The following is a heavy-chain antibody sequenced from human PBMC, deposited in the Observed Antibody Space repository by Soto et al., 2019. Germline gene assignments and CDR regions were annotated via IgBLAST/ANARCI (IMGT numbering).Heavy chain of an antibody. CDR2: IIPIFGTA. CDR1: GGTFSSYA. V-gene: IGHV1-69*13. Sequence: ASVKVSCKASGGTFSSYAISWVRQAPGQGLEWMGGIIPIFGTANYAQKFQGRVTITADESTSTAYMELSSLRSEDTAVYYCASGLSMVRAYYYYYYGMDVWGQGTTVTVSS. J-gene: IGHJ6*02. D-gene: IGHD3-10*01. CDR3: ASGLSMVRAYYYYYYGMDV.